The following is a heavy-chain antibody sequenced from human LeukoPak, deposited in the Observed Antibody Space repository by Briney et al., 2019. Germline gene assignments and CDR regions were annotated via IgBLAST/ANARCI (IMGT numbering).Heavy chain of an antibody. Sequence: PSETLSLTCTVSGDSISNSRYYWGWIRQPPGKGLEWIGSIYYSGSTYYNPSLKSRVTISVDTSKNQFSLKLSSVTAADTAVYYCASSSGWYNGFDYLGQGTLVTVSS. V-gene: IGHV4-39*01. D-gene: IGHD6-19*01. CDR2: IYYSGST. J-gene: IGHJ4*02. CDR1: GDSISNSRYY. CDR3: ASSSGWYNGFDY.